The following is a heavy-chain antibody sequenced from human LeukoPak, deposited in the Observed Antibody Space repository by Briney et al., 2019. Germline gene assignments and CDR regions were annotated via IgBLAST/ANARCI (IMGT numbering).Heavy chain of an antibody. V-gene: IGHV3-7*01. D-gene: IGHD6-13*01. CDR3: AREGKGIAAGYYFDY. CDR1: GFTFSSYW. J-gene: IGHJ4*02. Sequence: PGGSLRLSCAASGFTFSSYWMSWVRQAPGKGLEWVANIKQDGSEKCYVDSVKGQFTISRDNAKNSLYLQMNSLRAEDTAVYYCAREGKGIAAGYYFDYWGQGTLVTVSS. CDR2: IKQDGSEK.